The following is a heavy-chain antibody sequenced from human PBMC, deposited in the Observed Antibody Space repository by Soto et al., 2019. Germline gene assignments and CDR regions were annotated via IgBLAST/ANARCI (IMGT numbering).Heavy chain of an antibody. CDR2: INPSRGDT. D-gene: IGHD2-2*02. Sequence: QVQLVQSGAEVKKPGASVKASCKASGYPLSSYHMHWVRQAPGQGLEWLGRINPSRGDTTYAQKSQGRVTMTRHTSTSTVYMELSILISEGTAVYYCATRYTWQYDNWVAPWGQGTLVTVTS. V-gene: IGHV1-46*03. CDR3: ATRYTWQYDNWVAP. J-gene: IGHJ5*02. CDR1: GYPLSSYH.